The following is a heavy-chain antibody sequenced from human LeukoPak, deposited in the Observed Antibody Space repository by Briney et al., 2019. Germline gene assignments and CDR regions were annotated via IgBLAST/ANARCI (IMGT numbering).Heavy chain of an antibody. CDR1: GFTFSNYA. V-gene: IGHV3-23*01. CDR3: ANRNYYASSGYFEYYFDY. J-gene: IGHJ4*02. CDR2: ISGSGGST. Sequence: GGSLRLSCAASGFTFSNYAMSWVRQAPGKGLEWVSGISGSGGSTYYADSVKGRFTISRDNSKNTLYLQMNSLRAEDTVVYYCANRNYYASSGYFEYYFDYWGQGTLVTVSS. D-gene: IGHD3-22*01.